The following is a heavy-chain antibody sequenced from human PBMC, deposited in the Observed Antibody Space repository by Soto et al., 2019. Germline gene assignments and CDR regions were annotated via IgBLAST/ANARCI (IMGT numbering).Heavy chain of an antibody. CDR2: MNPNSGNT. CDR1: GYTITRYD. CDR3: ARGKWDDYGYYYYYYYYMDV. J-gene: IGHJ6*03. D-gene: IGHD4-17*01. Sequence: ASVKGSCKASGYTITRYDINWGRQATGQGLEWMGWMNPNSGNTGYAQKFQGRVTMTRNTSISTAYMELSSLRSEDTAVYYCARGKWDDYGYYYYYYYYMDVWGKGTTVTVSS. V-gene: IGHV1-8*01.